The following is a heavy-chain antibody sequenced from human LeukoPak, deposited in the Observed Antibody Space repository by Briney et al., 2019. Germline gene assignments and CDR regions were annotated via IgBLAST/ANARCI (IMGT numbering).Heavy chain of an antibody. Sequence: PGGSLRLSRSASGITVSSNYMSWVRQAPGKGPEWVSIIYSGGNTYYAESVKGRFTISRDNSKNTLYLQMNSLRVEDTAVYYCARMNYYGMDVWGQGTTVTVSS. J-gene: IGHJ6*02. CDR2: IYSGGNT. CDR1: GITVSSNY. CDR3: ARMNYYGMDV. V-gene: IGHV3-53*01.